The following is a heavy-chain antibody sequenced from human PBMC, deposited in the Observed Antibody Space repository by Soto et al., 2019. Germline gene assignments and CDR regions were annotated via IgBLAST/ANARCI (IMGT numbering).Heavy chain of an antibody. CDR3: AKVGRCSSTSCYYYYYYGMDV. Sequence: GAAVKVSCKTSGYTFTIYGISWVRQAPRRGVECMGWISAYNGNTNYAQKIQGRVTMSTDTSTSTAYMELRSLRSDDTAVYYCAKVGRCSSTSCYYYYYYGMDVWGQGTTVTVSS. V-gene: IGHV1-18*04. CDR1: GYTFTIYG. J-gene: IGHJ6*02. CDR2: ISAYNGNT. D-gene: IGHD2-2*01.